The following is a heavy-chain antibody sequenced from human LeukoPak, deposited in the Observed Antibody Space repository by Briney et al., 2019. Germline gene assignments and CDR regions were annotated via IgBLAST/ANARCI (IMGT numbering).Heavy chain of an antibody. D-gene: IGHD3-10*01. CDR3: ARGGVLWFGELLGFDY. Sequence: PGGSLRLSCAASGFTFSSYGMHWVRQAPGKGLEWVSVIYSGGSTYYADSVKGRFTISRDNSKNTLYLQMNSLRAEDTAVYYCARGGVLWFGELLGFDYWGQGTLVTVSS. V-gene: IGHV3-66*01. CDR2: IYSGGST. J-gene: IGHJ4*02. CDR1: GFTFSSYG.